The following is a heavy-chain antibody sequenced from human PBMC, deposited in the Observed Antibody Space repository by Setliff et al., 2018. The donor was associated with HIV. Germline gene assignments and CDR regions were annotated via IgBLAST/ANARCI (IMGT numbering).Heavy chain of an antibody. CDR2: IHYTGST. V-gene: IGHV4-39*01. J-gene: IGHJ6*03. D-gene: IGHD6-19*01. Sequence: PSETLSLTCSVSGAPVSSGRYYWGWIRQPPGKGLEWIATIHYTGSTYYNPSLKNRVTISADTSKNQFSLKLRSVTAADRAVYYCARVPGYSSGTSYMDVWGKGTTVTVSS. CDR1: GAPVSSGRYY. CDR3: ARVPGYSSGTSYMDV.